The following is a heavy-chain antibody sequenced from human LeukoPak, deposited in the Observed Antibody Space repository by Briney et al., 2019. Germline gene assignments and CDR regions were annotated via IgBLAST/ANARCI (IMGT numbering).Heavy chain of an antibody. CDR2: ISSSSSYI. CDR1: GFTFSSYS. J-gene: IGHJ4*02. CDR3: AKDGPFISGSYPPSGFEY. Sequence: GGSLRLSCAASGFTFSSYSMNWVRQAPGKGLEWDSSISSSSSYIYYADSVKGRFTISRDNAKNSLYLQMNSLRAEDTAVYYCAKDGPFISGSYPPSGFEYWGQGTLVTVSS. D-gene: IGHD1-26*01. V-gene: IGHV3-21*04.